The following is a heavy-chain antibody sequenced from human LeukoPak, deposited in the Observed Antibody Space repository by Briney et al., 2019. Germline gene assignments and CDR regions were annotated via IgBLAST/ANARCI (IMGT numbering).Heavy chain of an antibody. V-gene: IGHV5-51*01. D-gene: IGHD6-13*01. J-gene: IGHJ4*02. CDR2: IYPGDSDT. CDR3: ARLSQIQAAAGTCDY. CDR1: GYSFSNHW. Sequence: GESLKISCKGSGYSFSNHWIGWVRQMPGKGLEWMGIIYPGDSDTTYSPSFQGQVTISADKSISTAYLQWSSLTASDTAMYYCARLSQIQAAAGTCDYWGQGTLVTVSS.